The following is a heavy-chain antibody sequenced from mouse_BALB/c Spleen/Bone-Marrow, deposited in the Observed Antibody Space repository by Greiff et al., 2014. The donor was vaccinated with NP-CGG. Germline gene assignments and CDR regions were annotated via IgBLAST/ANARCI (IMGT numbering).Heavy chain of an antibody. D-gene: IGHD4-1*01. CDR3: ARGSGTYFDV. Sequence: EVQLQQSGPGLVKPSQSLSLTCSVTGYSITSGYYWNWIRQFPGSKLGWMGYVTYDGSNNYNPSLKNRSSITRDTSKNQFFLKLNSVTTEDTATYYCARGSGTYFDVWGAGTTVTVSS. V-gene: IGHV3-6*02. CDR1: GYSITSGYY. CDR2: VTYDGSN. J-gene: IGHJ1*01.